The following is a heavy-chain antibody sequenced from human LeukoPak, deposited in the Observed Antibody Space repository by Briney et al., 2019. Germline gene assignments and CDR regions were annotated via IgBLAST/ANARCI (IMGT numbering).Heavy chain of an antibody. V-gene: IGHV4-30-4*08. Sequence: ASETLSLTCTVSGGSISSGGYYWSWIRQHPGKGLEWIGYICYSGSTYYNPSLKSRVTISVDTSKNQFSLKLSSVTAADTAVYYCARRTGTIRFYYYYGMDVWGQGTTVTVSS. CDR3: ARRTGTIRFYYYYGMDV. J-gene: IGHJ6*02. CDR1: GGSISSGGYY. D-gene: IGHD1-7*01. CDR2: ICYSGST.